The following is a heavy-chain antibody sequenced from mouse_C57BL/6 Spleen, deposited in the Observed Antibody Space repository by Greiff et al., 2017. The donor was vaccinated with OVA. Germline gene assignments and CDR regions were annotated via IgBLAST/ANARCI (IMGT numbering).Heavy chain of an antibody. J-gene: IGHJ1*03. Sequence: QVQLQQSGAELVRPGSSVKLSCKASGYTFTSYWMDWVKQRPGQGLEWIGNIYPSDSETHYNQKFKDKATLTVDKSSSTAYMQLSSLTSEDSAVYYCARSGRRPWYFDVWGTGTTVTVSS. D-gene: IGHD2-12*01. V-gene: IGHV1-61*01. CDR1: GYTFTSYW. CDR3: ARSGRRPWYFDV. CDR2: IYPSDSET.